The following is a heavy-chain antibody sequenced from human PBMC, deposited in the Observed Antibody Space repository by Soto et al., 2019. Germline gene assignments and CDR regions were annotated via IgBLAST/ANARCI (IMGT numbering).Heavy chain of an antibody. CDR2: INAGNGNT. CDR3: ARDQISGGYSSSWGDYGMDV. CDR1: GYTFTSYA. Sequence: GASVKVSCKASGYTFTSYAMHWVRQAPGQRLEWMGWINAGNGNTKYSQKFQGRVTITRDTSASTAYMELSSLRSEDTAVYYCARDQISGGYSSSWGDYGMDVWGKGTTVTVCS. D-gene: IGHD6-6*01. V-gene: IGHV1-3*01. J-gene: IGHJ6*04.